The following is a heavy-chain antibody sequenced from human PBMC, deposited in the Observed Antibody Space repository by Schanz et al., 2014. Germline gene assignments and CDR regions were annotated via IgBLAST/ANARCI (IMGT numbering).Heavy chain of an antibody. V-gene: IGHV1-69*02. D-gene: IGHD6-13*01. CDR1: GGTFSSDT. J-gene: IGHJ4*02. Sequence: QVHLVQSGAEVKKPGSSVKVSCKASGGTFSSDTFSWVRQAPGQGLEWMGRIIPILGIATYAQKFQGRLTITADKSTFTAYMDVSSLRSEDTAVYYCASSGAGYSSSWDFDYWGQGTLVTVSS. CDR3: ASSGAGYSSSWDFDY. CDR2: IIPILGIA.